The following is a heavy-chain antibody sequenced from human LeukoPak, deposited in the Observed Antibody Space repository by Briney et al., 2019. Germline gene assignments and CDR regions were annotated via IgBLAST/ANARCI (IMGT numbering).Heavy chain of an antibody. CDR3: ARLTSGRSYSDYYFDP. Sequence: PSETLSLTCTVSGGSISSSSYYWGWIRQPPGKGLEWIGSIYYSGSTYYNPSLKSRVTISVDTSKNQFSLKLSSVTAADTAVYYCARLTSGRSYSDYYFDPWGQGTLVTVSS. D-gene: IGHD1-26*01. CDR2: IYYSGST. J-gene: IGHJ5*02. CDR1: GGSISSSSYY. V-gene: IGHV4-39*01.